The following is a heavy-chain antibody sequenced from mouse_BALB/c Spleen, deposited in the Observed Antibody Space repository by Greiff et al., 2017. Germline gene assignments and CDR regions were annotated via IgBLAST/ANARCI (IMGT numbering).Heavy chain of an antibody. CDR1: GFSLTSYG. V-gene: IGHV2-4-1*01. CDR3: ASATVVSTRAMDY. Sequence: VQLQQSGPGLVQPSQSLSITCTVSGFSLTSYGVHWVRQSPGKGLEWLGVIWSGGSTDYNAAFISRLSISKDNSKSQVFFKMNSLQADDTAIYYCASATVVSTRAMDYWGQGTSVTVSS. J-gene: IGHJ4*01. D-gene: IGHD1-1*01. CDR2: IWSGGST.